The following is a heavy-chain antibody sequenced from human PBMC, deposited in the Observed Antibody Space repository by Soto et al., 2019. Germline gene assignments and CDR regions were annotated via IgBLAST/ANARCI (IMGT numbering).Heavy chain of an antibody. CDR2: INPNSGGT. Sequence: GASVKVSCKASGYTFTGYYMHWVRQAPGQGLEWMGWINPNSGGTNYAQKFQGWVTMTRDTSISTAYMELSRLRSDDTAVYYCARGRGGCSSTSCPAPRGNWFDPWGQGTLVTVSS. CDR3: ARGRGGCSSTSCPAPRGNWFDP. V-gene: IGHV1-2*04. J-gene: IGHJ5*02. CDR1: GYTFTGYY. D-gene: IGHD2-2*01.